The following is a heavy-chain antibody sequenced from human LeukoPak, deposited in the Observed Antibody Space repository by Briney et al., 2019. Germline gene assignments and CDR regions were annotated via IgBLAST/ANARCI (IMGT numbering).Heavy chain of an antibody. CDR1: GFTLSSYW. CDR2: INSDGGST. Sequence: GGSLRPSCAASGFTLSSYWMHWVRQAPGKGPVWVSGINSDGGSTRYADSVKGRFIITRDNAKNMLYLQMNSLRAEDTAVYYCASMNGHAFDIWGQGTRVTVSS. CDR3: ASMNGHAFDI. J-gene: IGHJ3*02. V-gene: IGHV3-74*01. D-gene: IGHD2-8*01.